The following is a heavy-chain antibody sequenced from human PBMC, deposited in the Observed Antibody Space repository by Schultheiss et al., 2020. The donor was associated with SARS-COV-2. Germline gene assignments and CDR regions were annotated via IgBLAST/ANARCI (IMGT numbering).Heavy chain of an antibody. CDR3: ARDIGIAARPGAFDF. Sequence: GESLKISCAASGFTVSDHYMSWIRQAPGKGLEWVSYISRTSTYTNYAATNYADSVKGRFTIPRDNAKNSLYLQMNSLRAEDTAVYYCARDIGIAARPGAFDFWGQGTMVTVSS. J-gene: IGHJ3*01. CDR1: GFTVSDHY. V-gene: IGHV3-11*06. D-gene: IGHD6-6*01. CDR2: ISRTSTYT.